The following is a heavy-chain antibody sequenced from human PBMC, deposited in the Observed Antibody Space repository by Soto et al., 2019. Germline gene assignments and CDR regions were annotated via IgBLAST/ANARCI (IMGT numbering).Heavy chain of an antibody. V-gene: IGHV3-30*18. CDR3: AKTPYDFWSSGQYLFDH. Sequence: GGSLRLSCAASGFTFSSYGMHWVRQAPGKGLEWVAVISYDGSNKYYADSVKGRFTISRDNSKNTLYLQMNSLRAEDTAVYYCAKTPYDFWSSGQYLFDHWGQGTLVTVSS. J-gene: IGHJ4*02. CDR2: ISYDGSNK. D-gene: IGHD3-3*01. CDR1: GFTFSSYG.